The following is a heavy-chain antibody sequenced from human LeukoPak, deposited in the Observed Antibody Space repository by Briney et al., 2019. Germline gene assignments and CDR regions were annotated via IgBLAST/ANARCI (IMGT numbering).Heavy chain of an antibody. CDR1: GFTFSSYG. CDR2: ISYDGSKT. V-gene: IGHV3-30*18. CDR3: AKGPLTVTFYFDY. D-gene: IGHD4-17*01. J-gene: IGHJ4*02. Sequence: PRRSLRLSCAASGFTFSSYGMHCVRQAPGKGLEWVAVISYDGSKTYYADSVKGRFTISRDNSKNTLYLQMNSLRAEDTAVYYCAKGPLTVTFYFDYLGQGTLVTVSS.